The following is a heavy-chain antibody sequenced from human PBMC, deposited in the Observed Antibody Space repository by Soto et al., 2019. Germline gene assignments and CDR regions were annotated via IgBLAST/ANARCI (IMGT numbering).Heavy chain of an antibody. CDR2: INHSGST. Sequence: PSETLSLTCAVYGGSFSGYYWSWIRQPPGKGLEWIGEINHSGSTNYNPSLKSRVTISVDTSKNQFSLKLSSVTAADTAVYYCARGLSGWYVYYFDYWGQGTLVTVSS. J-gene: IGHJ4*02. CDR3: ARGLSGWYVYYFDY. CDR1: GGSFSGYY. D-gene: IGHD6-19*01. V-gene: IGHV4-34*01.